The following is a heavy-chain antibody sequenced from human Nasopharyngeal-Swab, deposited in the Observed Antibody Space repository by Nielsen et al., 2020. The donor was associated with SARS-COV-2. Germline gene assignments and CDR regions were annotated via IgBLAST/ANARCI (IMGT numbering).Heavy chain of an antibody. V-gene: IGHV3-53*01. Sequence: GGPLRLSCEAFGFIARSNYMRWVRKAPGKGLGGVSVIYSGGSTYYADSVKGRFTISRDNSKNTLYLQMNSLRAEDTAVYYCARGDGGDYSSSWYLAFDIWGQGTMVTVSS. J-gene: IGHJ3*02. CDR1: GFIARSNY. CDR3: ARGDGGDYSSSWYLAFDI. CDR2: IYSGGST. D-gene: IGHD6-13*01.